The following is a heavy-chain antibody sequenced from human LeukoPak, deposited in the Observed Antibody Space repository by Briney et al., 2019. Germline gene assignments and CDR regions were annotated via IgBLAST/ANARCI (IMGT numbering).Heavy chain of an antibody. CDR1: GYTFTNYG. Sequence: ASVKVSCKASGYTFTNYGITWVRQAPGQGLEWMGWISGHQGNTKYAQNFQGRVTMTIDTSTSTAYMDLRCLRSDDTAIYFCARSDLATITAGPFEYWGQGTLVAVSS. CDR2: ISGHQGNT. D-gene: IGHD5-12*01. V-gene: IGHV1-18*01. J-gene: IGHJ4*02. CDR3: ARSDLATITAGPFEY.